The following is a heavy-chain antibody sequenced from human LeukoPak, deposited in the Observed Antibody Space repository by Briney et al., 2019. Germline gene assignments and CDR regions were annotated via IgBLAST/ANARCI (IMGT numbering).Heavy chain of an antibody. CDR3: AKEIRYYDILTGYRAWYFDL. V-gene: IGHV3-23*01. D-gene: IGHD3-9*01. CDR1: GFAFSSYA. CDR2: ISGSGAGT. Sequence: GGSLRLSCAVSGFAFSSYAMNWVRQAPGKGLEWVSGISGSGAGTYYADSVKGRFTISRDSSKNTLYLQMNSLRAEDTAVYYCAKEIRYYDILTGYRAWYFDLWGRGTLVTVSS. J-gene: IGHJ2*01.